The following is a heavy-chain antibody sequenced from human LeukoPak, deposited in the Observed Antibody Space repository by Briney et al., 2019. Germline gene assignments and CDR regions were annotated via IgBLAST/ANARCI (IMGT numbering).Heavy chain of an antibody. D-gene: IGHD6-19*01. CDR1: GFTFSSYA. CDR3: ARGEAVAGTPDAFDI. Sequence: GGSLRLSCAASGFTFSSYAMHWVRQAPGKGLEWVAVIWYDGSNKYYADSVKGRFTISRDNSKNTLYLQMNSLRAEDTAVYYCARGEAVAGTPDAFDIWGQGTMVTVSS. CDR2: IWYDGSNK. J-gene: IGHJ3*02. V-gene: IGHV3-33*08.